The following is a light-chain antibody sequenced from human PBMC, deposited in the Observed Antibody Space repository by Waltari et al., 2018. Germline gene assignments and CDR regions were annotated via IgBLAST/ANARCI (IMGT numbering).Light chain of an antibody. CDR2: QDT. V-gene: IGLV3-1*01. Sequence: SYEVTQPPSLSVSPGQTASLPCSGEHLGPKYTSWYQQRPGQSPVLVSYQDTKRPSGIPERFSGSNSGNTATLTISGTQAMDEADYYCQAWDSSTAAVFGGGTKLTVL. CDR1: HLGPKY. CDR3: QAWDSSTAAV. J-gene: IGLJ2*01.